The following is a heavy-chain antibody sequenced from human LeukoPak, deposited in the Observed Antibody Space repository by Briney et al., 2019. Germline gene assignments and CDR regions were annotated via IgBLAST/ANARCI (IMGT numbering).Heavy chain of an antibody. Sequence: ASVKVSCKASGYTFTGYYMHWVRQAPGQGLEWMGRINPNSGGTNYAQKFQGRVTMTRDTSISTAYMELSSLRSEDTAVYYCARDPDSSGWYNSVDYWGQGTLVTVSS. V-gene: IGHV1-2*06. CDR2: INPNSGGT. CDR1: GYTFTGYY. CDR3: ARDPDSSGWYNSVDY. D-gene: IGHD6-19*01. J-gene: IGHJ4*02.